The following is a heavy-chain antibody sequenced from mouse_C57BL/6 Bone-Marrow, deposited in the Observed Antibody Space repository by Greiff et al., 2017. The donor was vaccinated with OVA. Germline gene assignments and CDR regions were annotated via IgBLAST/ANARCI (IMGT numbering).Heavy chain of an antibody. D-gene: IGHD2-4*01. CDR3: ARDANYDSWFAY. CDR1: GFTFSDFY. CDR2: SRNKANDYTT. Sequence: EVQGVESGGGLVQSGRSLRLSCATSGFTFSDFYMEWVRQAPGKGLEWIAASRNKANDYTTEYSASVKGRFIVSRDTSQSILYLQMNALRAEDTAIYYCARDANYDSWFAYWGQGTLVTVSA. J-gene: IGHJ3*01. V-gene: IGHV7-1*01.